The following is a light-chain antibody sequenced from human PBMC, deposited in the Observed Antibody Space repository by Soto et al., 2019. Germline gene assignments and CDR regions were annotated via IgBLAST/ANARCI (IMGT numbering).Light chain of an antibody. J-gene: IGKJ4*01. V-gene: IGKV3-20*01. CDR2: DAS. CDR1: QTVRNKY. CDR3: QQFSSYPLT. Sequence: EFVLTQSPGTLSLSAGERATLSCRASQTVRNKYLAWYQQKPGQARRLLIYDASSRDTGIPDRVSGGGSGTDVTLTISRLEPEDFAVYDCQQFSSYPLTFGGGTKVDIK.